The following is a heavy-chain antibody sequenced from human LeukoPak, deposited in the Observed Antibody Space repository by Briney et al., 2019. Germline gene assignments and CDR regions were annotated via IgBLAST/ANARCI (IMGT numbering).Heavy chain of an antibody. Sequence: PGGSLRLSCAASGFTFSSYAMSWVRQAPGKGLEWVSAISGSGGSTYYADSVKGRFTISRDNSKNTLCLQMNSLRAEDTAVYYCAQGGSYYIYYFDYWGQGTLVTVSS. CDR2: ISGSGGST. J-gene: IGHJ4*02. CDR1: GFTFSSYA. D-gene: IGHD1-26*01. CDR3: AQGGSYYIYYFDY. V-gene: IGHV3-23*01.